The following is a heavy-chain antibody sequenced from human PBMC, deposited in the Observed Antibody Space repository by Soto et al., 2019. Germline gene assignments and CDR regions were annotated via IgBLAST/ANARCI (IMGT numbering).Heavy chain of an antibody. CDR2: IIPISGAA. Sequence: QVQLVQSGAEVKKPGSSVKVSCKASGGTFSNYVVNWVRQAPGQGLEWMGRIIPISGAANYAQKFKGRVTSPADKSTSTAYMELSSLRSEDTAVYYCARYMTRTVVPYFDFWGQGTLVTVSS. D-gene: IGHD1-7*01. J-gene: IGHJ4*02. CDR1: GGTFSNYV. CDR3: ARYMTRTVVPYFDF. V-gene: IGHV1-69*06.